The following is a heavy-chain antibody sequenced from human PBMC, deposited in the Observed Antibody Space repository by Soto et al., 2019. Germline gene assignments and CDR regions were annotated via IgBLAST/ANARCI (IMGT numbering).Heavy chain of an antibody. CDR3: AADVPTGTTLVDY. V-gene: IGHV1-69*13. D-gene: IGHD1-1*01. J-gene: IGHJ4*02. CDR1: GGTFSSYA. CDR2: IIPIFGTA. Sequence: ASVKVSCKASGGTFSSYAISWVRQAPGQGLEWMGGIIPIFGTANYAQKFQGRVTITADESTSTAYMELSSLRSEDTAVYYCAADVPTGTTLVDYWGQGTLVTVSS.